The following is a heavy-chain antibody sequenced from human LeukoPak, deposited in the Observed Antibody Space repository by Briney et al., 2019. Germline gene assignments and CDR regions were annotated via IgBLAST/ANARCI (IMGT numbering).Heavy chain of an antibody. CDR1: GGSISSPSYS. Sequence: SETLSLTCTVSGGSISSPSYSWSWIRQSAGKGLEWIGYISHTGGTLDNPSLTSRVTMSLDRSRSQFSLRLSSVTAADTAVYYCAREAAAQNYYFDYWGQGTLVTVSS. CDR3: AREAAAQNYYFDY. D-gene: IGHD6-13*01. J-gene: IGHJ4*02. V-gene: IGHV4-30-2*06. CDR2: ISHTGGT.